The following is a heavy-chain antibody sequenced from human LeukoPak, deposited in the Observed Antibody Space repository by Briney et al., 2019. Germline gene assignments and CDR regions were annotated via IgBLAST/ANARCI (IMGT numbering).Heavy chain of an antibody. CDR3: TAGHYSSL. J-gene: IGHJ4*02. CDR2: IKREADGGTT. CDR1: EFTFSTSY. D-gene: IGHD6-13*01. V-gene: IGHV3-15*01. Sequence: GESLRLSCVASEFTFSTSYMRWVRQAPGKGLEWVGHIKREADGGTTHYAAPVRGRFTISRDASKNILYLQLDSLKPEDTGLYYCTAGHYSSLWGQGTLVTVSS.